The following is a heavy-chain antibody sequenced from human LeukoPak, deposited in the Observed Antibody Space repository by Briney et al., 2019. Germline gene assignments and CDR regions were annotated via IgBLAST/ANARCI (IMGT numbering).Heavy chain of an antibody. CDR1: GFTFSDYW. J-gene: IGHJ4*02. CDR2: IIKDGSDK. Sequence: PGGSLRLSCEGSGFTFSDYWMGWVRQAPGKGLEWVANIIKDGSDKYYVDSVKGRFSISRDNAKNSVYLQMSGLRVEDTAVYYCTREFWPADYWGQGILVTVSS. V-gene: IGHV3-7*01. CDR3: TREFWPADY.